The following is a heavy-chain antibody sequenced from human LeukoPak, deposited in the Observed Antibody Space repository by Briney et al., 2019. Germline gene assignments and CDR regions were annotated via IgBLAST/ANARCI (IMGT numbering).Heavy chain of an antibody. D-gene: IGHD2-15*01. CDR3: AKDRYCGGGTCYWSYFGY. J-gene: IGHJ4*02. CDR2: ISGGGGST. V-gene: IGHV3-23*01. Sequence: GGPLRLSCAASGFTFRTYAMSWVRQAPGKGLEWVSAISGGGGSTYYADSVKGRFTISRDNSKNTLFLQMNSLRAEDTAVYYCAKDRYCGGGTCYWSYFGYWGQGTLVTVSS. CDR1: GFTFRTYA.